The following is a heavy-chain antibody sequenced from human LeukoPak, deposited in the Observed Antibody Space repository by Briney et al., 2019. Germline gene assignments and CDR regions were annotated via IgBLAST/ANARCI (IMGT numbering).Heavy chain of an antibody. CDR1: GFTFSTHA. Sequence: GGSLGLSCTASGFTFSTHALTWVRQAPGKGPEWVSSISGNGRTTYYSDSVRGRFTISRDNSRNTLYPQMDSLRADDTAVYYCVSRGGASVFYYFDFWGQGTLVTVSS. V-gene: IGHV3-23*01. CDR3: VSRGGASVFYYFDF. D-gene: IGHD2/OR15-2a*01. J-gene: IGHJ4*02. CDR2: ISGNGRTT.